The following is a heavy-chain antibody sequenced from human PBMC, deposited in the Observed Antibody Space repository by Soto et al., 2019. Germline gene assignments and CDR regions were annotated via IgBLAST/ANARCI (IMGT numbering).Heavy chain of an antibody. D-gene: IGHD2-15*01. CDR3: ARTPPIEPVHFDY. J-gene: IGHJ4*02. CDR1: GYTFTSYG. V-gene: IGHV1-18*01. Sequence: QVQLVQSGAEVKKPGASVKDSCKASGYTFTSYGISWVRQAPGQGLEWMGWISDCNGNTNYAQKLQGRVTLTTDPATSTAYMELRSLRSADTAVYYCARTPPIEPVHFDYWGQGTLVTVSS. CDR2: ISDCNGNT.